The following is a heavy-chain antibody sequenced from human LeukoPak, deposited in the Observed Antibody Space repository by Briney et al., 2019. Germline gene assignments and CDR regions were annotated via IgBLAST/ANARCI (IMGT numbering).Heavy chain of an antibody. D-gene: IGHD3-22*01. CDR2: IYTSGST. CDR1: GGSISSGSYY. Sequence: SETLSLTCTVSGGSISSGSYYWRWIRQPAGKGLEWIGRIYTSGSTNYNPSLKSRVTISVYTSKNQFSLKLSSVTAADTAVYYCARKVREYYNSSGYYYVWGPGTLVTVSS. J-gene: IGHJ4*02. CDR3: ARKVREYYNSSGYYYV. V-gene: IGHV4-61*02.